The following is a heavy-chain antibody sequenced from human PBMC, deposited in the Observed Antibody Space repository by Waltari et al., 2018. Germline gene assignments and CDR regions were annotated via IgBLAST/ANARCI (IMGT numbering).Heavy chain of an antibody. CDR3: ATELRYFDWPYYYYGMDV. D-gene: IGHD3-9*01. CDR2: FDPEDGET. J-gene: IGHJ6*02. Sequence: QVQLVQSGAEVKKPGASVQVSCKVSGSTLTELSMHWVRQAPGQGLEWMGGFDPEDGETIYAQKFQGRVTMTEDTSTDTAYMELSSLRSEDTAVYYCATELRYFDWPYYYYGMDVWGQGTTVTVSS. CDR1: GSTLTELS. V-gene: IGHV1-24*01.